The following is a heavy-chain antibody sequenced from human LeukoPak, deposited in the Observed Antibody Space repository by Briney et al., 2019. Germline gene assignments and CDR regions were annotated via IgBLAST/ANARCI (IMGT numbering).Heavy chain of an antibody. CDR3: ARTLRLKTPRAFDI. CDR2: IHEDGGDK. J-gene: IGHJ3*02. D-gene: IGHD3-3*01. CDR1: GFTFSSYW. Sequence: GGSLRLSCVVDGFTFSSYWMNWVRQAPGKGLEWAANIHEDGGDKYYVDSVKGRFTISRDNAKNSLYLQMNSLRAEDTAIYYCARTLRLKTPRAFDIWGQGTIVTVSS. V-gene: IGHV3-7*05.